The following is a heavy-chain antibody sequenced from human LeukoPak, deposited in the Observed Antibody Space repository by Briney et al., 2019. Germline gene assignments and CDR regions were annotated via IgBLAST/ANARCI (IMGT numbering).Heavy chain of an antibody. J-gene: IGHJ4*02. CDR2: IIPIFGTA. D-gene: IGHD4-17*01. V-gene: IGHV1-69*13. CDR1: GGTFSSYA. CDR3: TGSMTTVTTRQYYFDY. Sequence: ASVTVSCKASGGTFSSYAISWVRQAPGQGLEWMGGIIPIFGTANYAQKFQGRVTITADESTSTAYMELSSLRSEDTAVYYCTGSMTTVTTRQYYFDYWGQGTLVTVSS.